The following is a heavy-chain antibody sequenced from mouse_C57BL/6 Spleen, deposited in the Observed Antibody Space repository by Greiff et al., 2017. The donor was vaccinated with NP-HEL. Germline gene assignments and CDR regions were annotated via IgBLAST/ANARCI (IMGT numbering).Heavy chain of an antibody. V-gene: IGHV5-17*01. D-gene: IGHD3-1*01. CDR2: ISSGSSTI. CDR3: ARSGQKEWFAY. CDR1: GFTFSDYG. J-gene: IGHJ3*01. Sequence: EVMLVESGGGLVKPGGSLKLSCAASGFTFSDYGMHWVRQAPEKGLEWVAYISSGSSTIYYADTVKGRFTIARDNAKNTLFLQMTSLRSEDTAMYYCARSGQKEWFAYWGQGTLVTVSA.